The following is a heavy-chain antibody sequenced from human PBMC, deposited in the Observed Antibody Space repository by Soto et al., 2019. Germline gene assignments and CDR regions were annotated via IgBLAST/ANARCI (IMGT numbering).Heavy chain of an antibody. CDR1: GGNFSSQA. V-gene: IGHV1-69*06. CDR3: ARSALHCYDSSGPFHHLGD. Sequence: RASVKISSKASGGNFSSQAFSWVRQAPGQGLEWMGGIIPIFGTANYAQKFQGRVTITADKSTSTAYMELSSLRSEDTAVYYCARSALHCYDSSGPFHHLGDWGQVALVT. D-gene: IGHD3-22*01. CDR2: IIPIFGTA. J-gene: IGHJ4*02.